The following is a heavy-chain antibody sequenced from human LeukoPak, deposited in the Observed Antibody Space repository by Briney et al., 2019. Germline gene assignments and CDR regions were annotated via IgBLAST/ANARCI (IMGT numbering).Heavy chain of an antibody. V-gene: IGHV4-59*08. CDR1: GGSISNYY. D-gene: IGHD5-18*01. CDR3: ATSRGYSSGLDY. CDR2: IFHSGNT. J-gene: IGHJ4*02. Sequence: SETLSLTCTVSGGSISNYYWSWIRQPPGKGLEWIGYIFHSGNTNYNPSLKSRVTISVDTSKNRFSLILSSVTAADTAVYYCATSRGYSSGLDYWGQGTLVTVSS.